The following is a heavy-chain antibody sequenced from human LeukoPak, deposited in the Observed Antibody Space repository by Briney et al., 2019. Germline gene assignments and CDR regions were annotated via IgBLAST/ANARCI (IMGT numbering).Heavy chain of an antibody. CDR2: IYTNGST. CDR3: ARADYYYDSSGSQYYFDY. CDR1: GGSISSYY. V-gene: IGHV4-4*07. J-gene: IGHJ4*02. Sequence: SETLSLTCTVSGGSISSYYWSWIRQPAGKGLEWIGRIYTNGSTNYNPSLKSRVTMSVDTSKNQFSLKLSSVTAADTAVYYCARADYYYDSSGSQYYFDYWGQGTLVTVSS. D-gene: IGHD3-22*01.